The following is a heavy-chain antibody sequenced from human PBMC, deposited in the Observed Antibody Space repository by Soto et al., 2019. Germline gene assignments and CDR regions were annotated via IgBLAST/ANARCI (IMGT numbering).Heavy chain of an antibody. CDR1: GGTFSSYA. D-gene: IGHD2-15*01. CDR2: IIPIFGTA. V-gene: IGHV1-69*13. J-gene: IGHJ4*02. CDR3: ARESLYGSVGSCYFLLGIDY. Sequence: ASGKVSCKASGGTFSSYAISWVRQAPGQGLEWMGGIIPIFGTANYAQKFQGRVTITADESTSTAYMELSSLRSEDTAVYYCARESLYGSVGSCYFLLGIDYGGRGTLVTVPS.